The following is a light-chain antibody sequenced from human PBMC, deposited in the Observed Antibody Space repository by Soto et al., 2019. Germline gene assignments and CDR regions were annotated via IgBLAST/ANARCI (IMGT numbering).Light chain of an antibody. J-gene: IGKJ4*02. CDR3: QQVNSYPLT. CDR1: QGISTF. CDR2: AAS. Sequence: DIQLTQSPSFLSASIGDRVTITCRASQGISTFLAWYQQLPRKAPKLLIYAASTLQSGVPSRFSGSGSGTDFALTNSSLQTEDFATYSCQQVNSYPLTLGGETKVEIK. V-gene: IGKV1-9*01.